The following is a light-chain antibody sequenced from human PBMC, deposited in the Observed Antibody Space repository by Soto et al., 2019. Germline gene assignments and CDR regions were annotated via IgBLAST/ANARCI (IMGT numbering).Light chain of an antibody. V-gene: IGKV3-20*01. Sequence: EIVLTQSPGTLSLSPGERATLSCRASQSVSSDSLAWFQQKPGQAPRLLIYGASSRATGIPDRFSGSGSGTDFTLTISRLEPEDFAVYYCHQYSSSRRTFGQGTKV. CDR1: QSVSSDS. J-gene: IGKJ1*01. CDR3: HQYSSSRRT. CDR2: GAS.